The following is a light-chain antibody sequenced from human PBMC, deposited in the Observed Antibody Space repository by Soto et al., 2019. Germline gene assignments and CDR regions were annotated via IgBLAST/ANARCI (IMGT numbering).Light chain of an antibody. Sequence: SVLTQPPSASGTPGQRGIISCSGSSSHIGSNTVNWYQQPPGTAPKLLIYSNNQRPSGVPDRFSGSKSGTSASLAISGLQSEDEADYYCAAWDDSLNGRYVFGAGTKVTVL. CDR2: SNN. CDR1: SSHIGSNT. V-gene: IGLV1-44*01. CDR3: AAWDDSLNGRYV. J-gene: IGLJ1*01.